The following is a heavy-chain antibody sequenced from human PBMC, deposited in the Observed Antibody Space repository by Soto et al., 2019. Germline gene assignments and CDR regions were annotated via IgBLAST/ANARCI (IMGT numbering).Heavy chain of an antibody. V-gene: IGHV4-31*01. CDR2: IHNSGTT. J-gene: IGHJ4*02. CDR3: ARQKQWLSPFDD. D-gene: IGHD6-19*01. CDR1: GGSITNDDYY. Sequence: QVQLQESGPGLVKPSQTLSLTCTVSGGSITNDDYYWNWIRQLPGKGLEWIGYIHNSGTTEYNPSLKSVVTISVDTSRSQFSLKLSSVTAADTAVYFCARQKQWLSPFDDWGQGTLVTVSS.